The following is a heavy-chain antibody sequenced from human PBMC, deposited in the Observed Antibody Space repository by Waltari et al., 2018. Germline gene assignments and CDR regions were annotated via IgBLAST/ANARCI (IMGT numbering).Heavy chain of an antibody. CDR3: ARRRWELLGGPDY. V-gene: IGHV4-38-2*01. J-gene: IGHJ4*02. D-gene: IGHD1-26*01. CDR2: IYHSGST. CDR1: GYSISSGYY. Sequence: QVQLQESGPGLVKPSETLSLTCAVSGYSISSGYYWGWIRQPPGKGLEWIGSIYHSGSTYYNPSLKSRVTISVDTSKNQFSLKLSSVTAADTAGYYCARRRWELLGGPDYWGQGTLVTVSS.